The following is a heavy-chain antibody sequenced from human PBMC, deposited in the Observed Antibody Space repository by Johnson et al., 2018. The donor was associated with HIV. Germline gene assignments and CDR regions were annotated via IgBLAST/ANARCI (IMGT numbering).Heavy chain of an antibody. V-gene: IGHV3-15*01. CDR3: TTGDSQGVAFDI. CDR2: IKSKTDGGTP. J-gene: IGHJ3*02. D-gene: IGHD3-10*01. CDR1: GFTFSSYW. Sequence: VQLVESGGGLVQPGGSLRVSCAASGFTFSSYWMTWVRQAPGKGLEWVGRIKSKTDGGTPDYAAPVKGSFTISRDDSKNTLYLQMNSLKTEDTAVYYCTTGDSQGVAFDIWGQGTMVTVSS.